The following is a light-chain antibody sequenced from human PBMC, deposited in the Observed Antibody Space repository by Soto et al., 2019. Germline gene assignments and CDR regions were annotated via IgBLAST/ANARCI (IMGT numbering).Light chain of an antibody. CDR3: SLYTTSNTRQIV. V-gene: IGLV2-14*03. J-gene: IGLJ1*01. CDR1: SSDVGGYNY. Sequence: QSALTQPASVSGSPGQSITISCTGTSSDVGGYNYVSWYQHHPGKAPKLMIYDFSNRPSGVSNRFSGSKSGNTASLTLSGLPPDAEVEYNCSLYTTSNTRQIVLGTGTKVTVL. CDR2: DFS.